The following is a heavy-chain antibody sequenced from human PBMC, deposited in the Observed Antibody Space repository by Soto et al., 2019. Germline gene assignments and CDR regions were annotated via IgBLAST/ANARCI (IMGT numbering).Heavy chain of an antibody. CDR3: ARASNLEWLIRGPPNWFDP. J-gene: IGHJ5*02. Sequence: PGGSLRLSCAASGFTFSRYSMNWVRQAPGKGLEWVSSISSSSSYIFHADSVKGRFTISRDNAKNSLYLQMNSLRAEDTAVYYCARASNLEWLIRGPPNWFDPWGQGTLVTVSS. D-gene: IGHD3-3*01. V-gene: IGHV3-21*01. CDR1: GFTFSRYS. CDR2: ISSSSSYI.